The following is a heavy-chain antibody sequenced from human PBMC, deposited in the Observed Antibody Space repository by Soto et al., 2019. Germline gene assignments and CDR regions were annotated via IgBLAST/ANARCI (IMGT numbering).Heavy chain of an antibody. V-gene: IGHV1-18*01. Sequence: ASVKVSCKASGYTFTSYGISWVRQAPGQGLEWMGWISAYNGNTNYAQKLQGRVTMTTDTSTSTAYMELRSLRSDDTAVYYCARGSAVDRVATISSDYPGYAPLVTVSS. CDR1: GYTFTSYG. D-gene: IGHD5-12*01. CDR2: ISAYNGNT. CDR3: ARGSAVDRVATISSDY. J-gene: IGHJ4*01.